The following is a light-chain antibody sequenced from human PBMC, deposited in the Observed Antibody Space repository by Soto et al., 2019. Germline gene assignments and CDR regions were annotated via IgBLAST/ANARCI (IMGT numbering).Light chain of an antibody. CDR1: SSDVGGYNY. V-gene: IGLV2-14*01. CDR3: SSYTSSSTPWV. CDR2: EVS. Sequence: QSALTQPASVSGSPGQSITIPCTGTSSDVGGYNYVSWYQQHPGKAPKLMIYEVSNRPSGVSNRFSGSKSGNTASLTISGLQAEDEADYYCSSYTSSSTPWVFGSGTELTVL. J-gene: IGLJ1*01.